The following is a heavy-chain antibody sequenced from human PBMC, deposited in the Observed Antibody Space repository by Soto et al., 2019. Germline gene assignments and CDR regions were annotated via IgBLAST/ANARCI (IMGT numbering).Heavy chain of an antibody. J-gene: IGHJ4*02. D-gene: IGHD6-19*01. CDR2: IYSGGTT. Sequence: PGGSLRLSCAASGFTVSNNYMTWVRQAPGKGLEWVSLIYSGGTTYYADSVKGRFTISRDHSRNTLYLQMNSLRGEDTAVYYCARGGYSSGWYIDYWGQGTLGTVSS. V-gene: IGHV3-53*01. CDR3: ARGGYSSGWYIDY. CDR1: GFTVSNNY.